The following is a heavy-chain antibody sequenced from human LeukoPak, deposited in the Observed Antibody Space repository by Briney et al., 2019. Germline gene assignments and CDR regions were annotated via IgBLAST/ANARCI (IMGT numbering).Heavy chain of an antibody. CDR3: AKVFTYSSGWSPYYYYYYGMDV. V-gene: IGHV3-7*03. D-gene: IGHD6-19*01. Sequence: GGSLRLSCAASGFTFSDYWMTWVRQAPGKGLEWVANIKPDGSEKYYVDSVKGRFTISRDNAKNSLYLQMNSLRAEDTAVYYCAKVFTYSSGWSPYYYYYYGMDVWGQGTTVTVSS. CDR2: IKPDGSEK. J-gene: IGHJ6*02. CDR1: GFTFSDYW.